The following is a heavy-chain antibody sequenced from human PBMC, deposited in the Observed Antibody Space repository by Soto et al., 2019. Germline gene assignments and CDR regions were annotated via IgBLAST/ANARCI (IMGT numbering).Heavy chain of an antibody. CDR2: IYPGDSET. Sequence: GESLKISCKGSGYNFTTFWIGWVRQMPGKGLEWMGIIYPGDSETKYSPDFEGQVTTSADRSTNTAYLQWRSLRASDTAMYYCARLGFPGAIYFDSWGLGTLVTVSS. J-gene: IGHJ4*02. V-gene: IGHV5-51*01. CDR1: GYNFTTFW. CDR3: ARLGFPGAIYFDS.